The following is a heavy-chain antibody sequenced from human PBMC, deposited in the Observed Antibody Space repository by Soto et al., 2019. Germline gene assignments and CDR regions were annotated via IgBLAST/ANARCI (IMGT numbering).Heavy chain of an antibody. J-gene: IGHJ4*02. D-gene: IGHD3-10*01. V-gene: IGHV3-48*03. Sequence: LRLSCAASGFTFSSYEMNWVRQAPGKGLEWVSYISSSGSTIYYADSVKGRFTISRDNAKNSLYLQMNSLRAEDTAVYYCARSYYGTSLDYWGQGTLVTVSS. CDR2: ISSSGSTI. CDR1: GFTFSSYE. CDR3: ARSYYGTSLDY.